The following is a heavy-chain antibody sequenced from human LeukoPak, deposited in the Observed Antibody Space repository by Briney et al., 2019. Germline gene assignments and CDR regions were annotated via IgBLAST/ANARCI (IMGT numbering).Heavy chain of an antibody. J-gene: IGHJ4*02. D-gene: IGHD3-10*01. Sequence: GGSLRLSCAASGFTFSSYAMSWVRQAPGKGLEWVSTFSGSGGSTYYADSVKGRFTISRDNAKNLLYLQMNSLRDEDTAVYYCAAAGDYWGQGTLVTVSS. CDR2: FSGSGGST. CDR1: GFTFSSYA. CDR3: AAAGDY. V-gene: IGHV3-23*01.